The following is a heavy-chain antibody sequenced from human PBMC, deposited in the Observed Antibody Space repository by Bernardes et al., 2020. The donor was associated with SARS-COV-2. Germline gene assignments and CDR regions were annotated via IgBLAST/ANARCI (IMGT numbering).Heavy chain of an antibody. J-gene: IGHJ6*02. V-gene: IGHV1-2*02. D-gene: IGHD6-13*01. CDR2: INPNSGGT. CDR3: ARGYSSSWYRDYYYYGMDV. CDR1: GYTFTGYY. Sequence: ASVKVSCKASGYTFTGYYMHWVRQAPGQGLEWMGWINPNSGGTNYAQKFQGRVTMTRDTSISTAYMELRSLRSDDTAVYYCARGYSSSWYRDYYYYGMDVWGQGTTVTVSS.